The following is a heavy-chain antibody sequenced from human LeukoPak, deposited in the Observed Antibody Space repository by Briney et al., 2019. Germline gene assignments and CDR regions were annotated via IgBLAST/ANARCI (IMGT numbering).Heavy chain of an antibody. V-gene: IGHV3-66*01. CDR1: GITVSSNY. J-gene: IGHJ4*02. D-gene: IGHD3-16*01. Sequence: GGSLRLSCAASGITVSSNYMSWVRQAPGKGLEWVSIIYSDGSTYYADSVNGRFTISRDNSKNMLYLQMNSLRAEETALYYCARVVVGVSTDYFDYWGQGTLVTVSS. CDR3: ARVVVGVSTDYFDY. CDR2: IYSDGST.